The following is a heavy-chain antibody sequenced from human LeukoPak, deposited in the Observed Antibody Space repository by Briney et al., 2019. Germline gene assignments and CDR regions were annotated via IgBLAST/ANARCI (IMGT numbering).Heavy chain of an antibody. CDR2: IKQDGSEK. V-gene: IGHV3-7*01. CDR3: ARVSPYGNDAFDI. CDR1: GFTFSSYW. Sequence: PGGSLRLSCAASGFTFSSYWMSWVRQAPGKGLEWVANIKQDGSEKYYVDSVKGRFTISRDNAKNSPYLQMNSLRAEDTAVYYCARVSPYGNDAFDIWGQGTMVTVSS. J-gene: IGHJ3*02. D-gene: IGHD4-17*01.